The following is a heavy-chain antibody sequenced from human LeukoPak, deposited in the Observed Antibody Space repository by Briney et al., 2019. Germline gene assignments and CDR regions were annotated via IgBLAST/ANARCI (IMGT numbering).Heavy chain of an antibody. CDR2: ISAYNGNT. CDR3: ARNNGDYYYYGMDV. V-gene: IGHV1-18*01. D-gene: IGHD2-8*01. CDR1: GYTFTSYG. J-gene: IGHJ6*02. Sequence: AASVKVSCKASGYTFTSYGISWVRQAPGQGLEWMGWISAYNGNTNYAQKLQGRVTMTTDTSTSTAYMELRSLRSDDTAVYYCARNNGDYYYYGMDVWGQGTTVTVSS.